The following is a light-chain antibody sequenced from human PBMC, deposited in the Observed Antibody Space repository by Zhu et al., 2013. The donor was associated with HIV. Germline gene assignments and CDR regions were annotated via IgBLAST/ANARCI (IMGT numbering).Light chain of an antibody. Sequence: DIQMTQSPSTLSASVGDRVTITCRASQSISSWLAWYQQKPGKAPKLLIYKASSLESGVPSRFSGSGSGTEFTLTISSLQPEDIATYYCQQYDNLPGTFGPGTKVDIK. J-gene: IGKJ3*01. CDR3: QQYDNLPGT. V-gene: IGKV1-5*03. CDR1: QSISSW. CDR2: KAS.